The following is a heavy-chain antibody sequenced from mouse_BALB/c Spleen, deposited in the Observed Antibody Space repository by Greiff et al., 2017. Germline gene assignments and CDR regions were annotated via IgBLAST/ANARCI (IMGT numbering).Heavy chain of an antibody. V-gene: IGHV1S126*01. Sequence: VQLVESGPQLVRPGASVKISCKASGYSFTSYWMHWVKQRPGQGLEWIGMIDPSDSETRLNQKFKDKATLTVDKSSSTAYMQLSSPTSEDSAVYYCARVDYYGSSYWGQGTTLTVSS. CDR2: IDPSDSET. D-gene: IGHD1-1*01. CDR3: ARVDYYGSSY. CDR1: GYSFTSYW. J-gene: IGHJ2*01.